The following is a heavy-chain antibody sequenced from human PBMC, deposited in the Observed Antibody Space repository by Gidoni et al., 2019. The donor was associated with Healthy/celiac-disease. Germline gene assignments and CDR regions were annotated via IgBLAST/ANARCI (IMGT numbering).Heavy chain of an antibody. V-gene: IGHV4-39*01. CDR2: IYYSGST. Sequence: LQLQESGPGLVKPSETLSLTCTVSGGSISSSNSCWGWIRQPPGHGLEWIGSIYYSGSTYYNPYLKSRVTISVDTSKNQCSLKLSSVTAADTALYYCARLDSSGYSYYFDYWGQGTLVTVSS. J-gene: IGHJ4*02. CDR3: ARLDSSGYSYYFDY. D-gene: IGHD3-22*01. CDR1: GGSISSSNSC.